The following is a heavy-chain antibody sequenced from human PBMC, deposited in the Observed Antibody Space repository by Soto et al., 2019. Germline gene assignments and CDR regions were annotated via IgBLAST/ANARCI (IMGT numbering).Heavy chain of an antibody. Sequence: QVQLVESGGGVVQPGRSLRLSCAASGFTFRNYGMHWVRQAPGKGLVWVTVISYDGSHKYYADSVKGRFTISRDNSKNPVYLEMNSLRDEDTAVYYCAKRRGDHSNYSWGIDVWGQGTTVTVSS. D-gene: IGHD4-4*01. CDR2: ISYDGSHK. CDR3: AKRRGDHSNYSWGIDV. J-gene: IGHJ6*02. V-gene: IGHV3-30*18. CDR1: GFTFRNYG.